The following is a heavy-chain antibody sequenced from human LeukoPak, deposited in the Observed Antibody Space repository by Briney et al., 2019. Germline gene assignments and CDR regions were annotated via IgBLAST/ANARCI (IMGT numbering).Heavy chain of an antibody. CDR2: IIPIFGTA. Sequence: SVKVSCKASGGTFSSYAISWVRQAPGQGLEWMRGIIPIFGTANYAQKFQGRVTITTDESTSTAYMELSSLRSEDTAVYYCARGYCSSTSCYRPHAFDIWGQGAMVTVSS. D-gene: IGHD2-2*01. J-gene: IGHJ3*02. V-gene: IGHV1-69*05. CDR1: GGTFSSYA. CDR3: ARGYCSSTSCYRPHAFDI.